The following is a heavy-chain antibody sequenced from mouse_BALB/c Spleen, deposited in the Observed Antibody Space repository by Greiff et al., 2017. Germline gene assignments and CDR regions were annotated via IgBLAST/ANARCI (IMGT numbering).Heavy chain of an antibody. Sequence: EVQLVESGGGLVQPGGSRKLSCAASGFTFSSFGMHWVRQAPEKGLEWVAYISSGSSTIYYADTVKGRFTISRDNPKNTLFLQMTSLRSEDTAMYYCARYGAMDDWGQGTSVTVSS. CDR1: GFTFSSFG. V-gene: IGHV5-17*02. D-gene: IGHD1-1*01. CDR2: ISSGSSTI. J-gene: IGHJ4*01. CDR3: ARYGAMDD.